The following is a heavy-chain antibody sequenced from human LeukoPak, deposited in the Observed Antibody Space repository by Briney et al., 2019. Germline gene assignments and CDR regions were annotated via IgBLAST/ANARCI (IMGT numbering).Heavy chain of an antibody. Sequence: SETLSLTCTFSGGSIRSSSFYWGWIRQPPGKGLEWIGSIYYSGSAYYNPSLKSRVTISVDTSKNQFSLKLSSVTAADTAMYYCARPEGDGYNYGYWGQGTLVTVSS. D-gene: IGHD5-24*01. J-gene: IGHJ4*02. V-gene: IGHV4-39*01. CDR1: GGSIRSSSFY. CDR3: ARPEGDGYNYGY. CDR2: IYYSGSA.